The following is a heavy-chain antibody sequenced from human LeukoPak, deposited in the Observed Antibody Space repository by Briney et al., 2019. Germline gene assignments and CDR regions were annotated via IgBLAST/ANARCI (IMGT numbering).Heavy chain of an antibody. D-gene: IGHD2-2*01. CDR1: GFSFNYYD. CDR2: ISPKSDFI. Sequence: PGGSLTLPCAGSGFSFNYYDMNWVRQAPGKGLEWVSSISPKSDFIYYSDSVRGRFTISRDNAENSLYLQMNSLRAEDTAVYYCARADCSSSTCYLRRSWFDPSGQGTLVTVSS. V-gene: IGHV3-21*01. CDR3: ARADCSSSTCYLRRSWFDP. J-gene: IGHJ5*02.